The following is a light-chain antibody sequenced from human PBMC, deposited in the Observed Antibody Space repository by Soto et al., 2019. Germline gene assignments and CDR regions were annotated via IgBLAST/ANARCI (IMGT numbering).Light chain of an antibody. J-gene: IGLJ1*01. CDR1: SCNVGNNY. CDR3: GTWDSSLTAYV. V-gene: IGLV1-51*01. Sequence: VLTQPPSVSAAPGQKFTGSGSLISCNVGNNYVSWYQQLPGTAPKLLIYDNNKRPSGIPDRFSGSKSGTSATLGITGLQTGDEADYYCGTWDSSLTAYVFGTGTKVTVL. CDR2: DNN.